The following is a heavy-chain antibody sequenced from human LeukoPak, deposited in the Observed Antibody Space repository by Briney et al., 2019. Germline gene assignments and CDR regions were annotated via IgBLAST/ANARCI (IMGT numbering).Heavy chain of an antibody. CDR2: IMSSATAI. V-gene: IGHV3-48*03. Sequence: GGSPRLSCAASGFTLSNYEMNWVRQAPGKGLEWISYIMSSATAIYYADSVKGRFTISRDNAKNSLYLQMNSLRVEDTAIYYCARKGRQEYGSGSLDYWGLGTLVTVSS. D-gene: IGHD3-10*01. CDR1: GFTLSNYE. J-gene: IGHJ4*02. CDR3: ARKGRQEYGSGSLDY.